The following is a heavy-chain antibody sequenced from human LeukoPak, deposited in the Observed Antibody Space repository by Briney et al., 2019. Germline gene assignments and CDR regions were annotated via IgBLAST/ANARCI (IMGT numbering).Heavy chain of an antibody. D-gene: IGHD5-24*01. J-gene: IGHJ4*02. CDR1: GGSISSYY. CDR3: ARVDLRDGLDY. CDR2: IYYNGNT. Sequence: PSETLSLTCTVSGGSISSYYWSWIRQPPGKGLEWIGYIYYNGNTNYNPSLKSRVTISVDTSKNQFFLKLSSVTAADTAVYYCARVDLRDGLDYWGQGTLVTVSS. V-gene: IGHV4-59*01.